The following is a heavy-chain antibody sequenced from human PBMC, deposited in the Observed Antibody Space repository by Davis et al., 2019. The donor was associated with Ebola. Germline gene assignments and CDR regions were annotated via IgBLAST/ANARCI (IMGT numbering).Heavy chain of an antibody. J-gene: IGHJ6*04. Sequence: GGSLRLSCAASGFTFSSYSMNWVRQAPGKGLEWVSSISSSSSYIYYADSVKGRFTISRDNAKNSLYLQMNSLRAEDTAVYYCASPSGGSGSYYYGMDVWGKGTTVTVSS. D-gene: IGHD3-10*01. CDR2: ISSSSSYI. CDR3: ASPSGGSGSYYYGMDV. V-gene: IGHV3-21*01. CDR1: GFTFSSYS.